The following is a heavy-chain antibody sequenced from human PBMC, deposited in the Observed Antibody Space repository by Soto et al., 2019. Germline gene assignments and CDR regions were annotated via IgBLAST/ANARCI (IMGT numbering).Heavy chain of an antibody. V-gene: IGHV4-39*07. CDR2: IYYSGST. CDR1: GGSISSSSYY. D-gene: IGHD2-21*02. J-gene: IGHJ4*02. Sequence: PSETLSLTCTVSGGSISSSSYYWGWIRQPPGKGLEWIGYIYYSGSTYYNPSLKSRVTISVDTSKNQFSLKLSSVTAADTAVYYCARLTDCGGDCPLFDYWGQGTLVTVSS. CDR3: ARLTDCGGDCPLFDY.